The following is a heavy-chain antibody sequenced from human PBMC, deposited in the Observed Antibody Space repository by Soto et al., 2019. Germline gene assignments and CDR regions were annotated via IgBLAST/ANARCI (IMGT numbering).Heavy chain of an antibody. D-gene: IGHD2-21*01. J-gene: IGHJ3*02. CDR2: IYPGDFDT. CDR3: ARQVFVDGSRAFDI. CDR1: GYSFTSYW. Sequence: PGESLKISCKGSGYSFTSYWIGWVRQIPGKGLEWMGIIYPGDFDTRYSPSFQGQVTISADKSISTAYLQWSSLKASDTAMYYCARQVFVDGSRAFDIWGQGTMVTVSS. V-gene: IGHV5-51*01.